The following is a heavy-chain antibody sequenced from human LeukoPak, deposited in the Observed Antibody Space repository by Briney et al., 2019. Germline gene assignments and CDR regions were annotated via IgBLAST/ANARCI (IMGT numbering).Heavy chain of an antibody. D-gene: IGHD3-10*01. V-gene: IGHV3-30*03. Sequence: GGSLRLSCAASGFTLSSYGMHWVRQAPGKGLEWVAVISHEGSDKYYADSVKGRFTISRDNSKNILYVQMNSLRVDDTAVYYCAIGPDYGSSGSWGQGTLVTVSS. CDR1: GFTLSSYG. CDR3: AIGPDYGSSGS. CDR2: ISHEGSDK. J-gene: IGHJ4*02.